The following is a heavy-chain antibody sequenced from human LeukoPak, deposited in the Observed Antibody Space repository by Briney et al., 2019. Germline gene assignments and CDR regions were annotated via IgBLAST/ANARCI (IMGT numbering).Heavy chain of an antibody. V-gene: IGHV3-21*01. CDR1: GFTFSRNS. Sequence: GGSPRLSCAASGFTFSRNSMNWVRQAPGKGLEWVSSISTSSSYIYYADSVKGRFTISRDNARNSLYLQMNSLRAEDTAVFYCARGAEGVAATDSNFDYWGQGTLVTVSS. CDR2: ISTSSSYI. D-gene: IGHD6-13*01. CDR3: ARGAEGVAATDSNFDY. J-gene: IGHJ4*02.